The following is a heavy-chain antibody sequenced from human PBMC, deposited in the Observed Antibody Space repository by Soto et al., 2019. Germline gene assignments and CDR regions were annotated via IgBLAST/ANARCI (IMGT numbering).Heavy chain of an antibody. V-gene: IGHV3-11*06. D-gene: IGHD2-2*02. Sequence: GGSLRLSCAASGFTFSDYYMSWIRQAPGKGLEWVSYISSSSSYTNYADSVKGRFTISRDNAKNSLYLQMNSLRAEDTAVYYCATIPAAIKGAFDIWGQGTMVTVSS. CDR1: GFTFSDYY. CDR2: ISSSSSYT. J-gene: IGHJ3*02. CDR3: ATIPAAIKGAFDI.